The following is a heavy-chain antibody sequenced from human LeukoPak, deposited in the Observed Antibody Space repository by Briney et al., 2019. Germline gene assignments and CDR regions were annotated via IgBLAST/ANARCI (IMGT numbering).Heavy chain of an antibody. CDR3: ARDILGWNDVDYFDY. V-gene: IGHV3-48*03. CDR2: ISSSGSTI. J-gene: IGHJ4*02. CDR1: GFTFSSYE. D-gene: IGHD1-1*01. Sequence: GGSLRLSCAASGFTFSSYEMNSVRQAPGKGLEWVSYISSSGSTIYYADSVKGRFTISRDNAKNSLYLQMNSLRAEDTAVYYCARDILGWNDVDYFDYWGQGTLVTVSS.